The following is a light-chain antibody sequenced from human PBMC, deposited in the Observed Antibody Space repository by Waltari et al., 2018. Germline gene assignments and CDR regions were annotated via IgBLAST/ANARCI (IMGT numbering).Light chain of an antibody. Sequence: EIVLTQSPGTLSLSPGERATLSCRASQSVSSTYFAWYQQIPGQAPRLLIYGASNRAIGIPDRFSGSGSGTDFTLTISRLEPEDLAVYYCQQYGSSPPWTFGQGTKVEI. CDR3: QQYGSSPPWT. CDR1: QSVSSTY. J-gene: IGKJ1*01. CDR2: GAS. V-gene: IGKV3-20*01.